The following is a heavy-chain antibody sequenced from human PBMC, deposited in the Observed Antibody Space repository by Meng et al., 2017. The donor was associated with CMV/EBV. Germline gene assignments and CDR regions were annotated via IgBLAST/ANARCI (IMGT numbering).Heavy chain of an antibody. V-gene: IGHV3-7*01. CDR2: IKQDGSEK. CDR3: ARVKSAYDFWSGYYLDY. D-gene: IGHD3-3*01. CDR1: GFTFSSYW. J-gene: IGHJ4*02. Sequence: GGSLRLSCAASGFTFSSYWMSWVRQAPGKGLEWVANIKQDGSEKYYVDSVEGRFTISRDNAKNSLYLQMNSLRAEDTAVYYCARVKSAYDFWSGYYLDYWGQGTLVTVSS.